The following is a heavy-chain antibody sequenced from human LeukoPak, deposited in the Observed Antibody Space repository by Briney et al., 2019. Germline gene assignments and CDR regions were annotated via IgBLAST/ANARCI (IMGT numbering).Heavy chain of an antibody. Sequence: GGSLRLSCAASGSTVSTTSMKWVRQAPGRGLEWVSYISSRSNLITYAESGKDRSTISRDNTKNSLYMQTNSLRDEDTSLNVCARAVTVLLDYWGEGTLVTVSS. D-gene: IGHD2-8*02. J-gene: IGHJ4*02. CDR3: ARAVTVLLDY. CDR1: GSTVSTTS. V-gene: IGHV3-48*02. CDR2: ISSRSNLI.